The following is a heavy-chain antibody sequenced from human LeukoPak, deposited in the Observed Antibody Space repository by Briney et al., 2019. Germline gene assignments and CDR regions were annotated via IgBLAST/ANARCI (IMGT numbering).Heavy chain of an antibody. J-gene: IGHJ4*02. CDR1: GGSISSGDYY. D-gene: IGHD4-17*01. CDR3: ARDTQGTVTRSHYFDY. Sequence: SETLSLTCTVSGGSISSGDYYWSWIRQPPGKGLEWIGYIYYSGSTYYNPSLKSRVTISVDTSKNQFPLKLSSVTAADTAVYYCARDTQGTVTRSHYFDYWGQGTLVTVSS. V-gene: IGHV4-30-4*02. CDR2: IYYSGST.